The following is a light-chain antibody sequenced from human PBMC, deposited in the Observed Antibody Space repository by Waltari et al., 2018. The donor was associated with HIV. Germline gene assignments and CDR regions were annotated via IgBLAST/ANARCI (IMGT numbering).Light chain of an antibody. CDR3: CSYAGSRIHVV. V-gene: IGLV2-23*02. Sequence: QSALTQPASVSGSSGQSITISCTGTFSDVGSYNLVSWYQKHPGEAPKIMIYEVTKRPSGVSSRFSGSKSGNTASLTISGLQAEDEADYHCCSYAGSRIHVVFGGGTKLTVL. J-gene: IGLJ2*01. CDR1: FSDVGSYNL. CDR2: EVT.